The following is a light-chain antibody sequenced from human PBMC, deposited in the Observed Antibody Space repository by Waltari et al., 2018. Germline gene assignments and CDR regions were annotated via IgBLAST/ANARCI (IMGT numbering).Light chain of an antibody. Sequence: EILMTQSPATLSVSPGERATLSCRASQGLSSSSLAWYQQKPGQAPRLLIYGTSSRATGIPDRFSGSGSGTDFSLTISRLEPEDFAVYYCQQYDTSPQTFGQGTKVEIK. CDR2: GTS. V-gene: IGKV3-20*01. CDR1: QGLSSSS. CDR3: QQYDTSPQT. J-gene: IGKJ1*01.